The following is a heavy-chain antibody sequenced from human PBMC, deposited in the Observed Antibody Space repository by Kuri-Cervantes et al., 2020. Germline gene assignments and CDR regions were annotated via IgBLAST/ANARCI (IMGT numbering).Heavy chain of an antibody. Sequence: GESLKISCAASGFTFSSYWMSWVRQAPGKGLEWVANIKQDGSEKYYVDSVKGRFTISRDNAKNSLYLQMNSLRAADTAVYYCARRSMVRGVDYWGQGTLVTVSS. CDR2: IKQDGSEK. CDR1: GFTFSSYW. CDR3: ARRSMVRGVDY. J-gene: IGHJ4*02. V-gene: IGHV3-7*01. D-gene: IGHD3-10*01.